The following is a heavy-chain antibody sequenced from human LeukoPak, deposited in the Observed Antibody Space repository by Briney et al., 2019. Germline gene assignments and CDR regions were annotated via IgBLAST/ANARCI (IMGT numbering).Heavy chain of an antibody. V-gene: IGHV3-11*06. J-gene: IGHJ4*02. CDR1: GFTFSDYY. CDR2: ISSSGSNT. D-gene: IGHD4-17*01. Sequence: GGSLGLSCAASGFTFSDYYMNWIRQAPGKGLEWVSYISSSGSNTNYADSVKGRFTISRDNAKNLLYLQMNSLRAEDTAVYYCARDDHGANPIDYWGQGTLVTVSS. CDR3: ARDDHGANPIDY.